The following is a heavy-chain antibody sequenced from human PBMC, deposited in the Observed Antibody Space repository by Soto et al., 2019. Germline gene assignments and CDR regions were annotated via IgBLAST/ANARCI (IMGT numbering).Heavy chain of an antibody. CDR3: STRGSS. V-gene: IGHV3-15*05. CDR1: GLTFSNSW. D-gene: IGHD6-13*01. CDR2: IKSKTDGGTA. Sequence: ESGGGLAKPGGSLRLSCAASGLTFSNSWLSWVRQTPDKRLEWVGRIKSKTDGGTADYAAPVKGRFTISRDDSRNTLYLQMNSLKIEDTAIYYCSTRGSSWGQGTLVTVSS. J-gene: IGHJ4*02.